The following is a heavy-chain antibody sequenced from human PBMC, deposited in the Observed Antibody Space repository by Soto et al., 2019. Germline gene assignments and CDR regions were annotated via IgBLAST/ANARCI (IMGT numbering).Heavy chain of an antibody. Sequence: PGGSLRLSCAASGLTFSSYGMHWVRQAPGKGLEWVAVISYDGRNKYYADAVKGRFTISRDNSKNTLYLQTNSLRAEDTAVYYCAKDRGALRWSEEHYYFDYWGQGTLVTVSS. D-gene: IGHD4-17*01. CDR1: GLTFSSYG. V-gene: IGHV3-30*18. CDR3: AKDRGALRWSEEHYYFDY. J-gene: IGHJ4*02. CDR2: ISYDGRNK.